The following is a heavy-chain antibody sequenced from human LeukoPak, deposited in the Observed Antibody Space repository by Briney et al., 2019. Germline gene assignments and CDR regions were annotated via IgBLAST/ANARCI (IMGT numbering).Heavy chain of an antibody. CDR3: ARVRFYYGSGSHDFDY. CDR1: GYSISSGYY. CDR2: IYYSGST. D-gene: IGHD3-10*01. Sequence: PSETLSLTCAVSGYSISSGYYWSWIRQHPGKGLEWIGYIYYSGSTYYNPSLKSRVTISVDTSKNQFSLNLSSVTAADTAVYYCARVRFYYGSGSHDFDYWGQGTLVTVSS. V-gene: IGHV4-31*11. J-gene: IGHJ4*02.